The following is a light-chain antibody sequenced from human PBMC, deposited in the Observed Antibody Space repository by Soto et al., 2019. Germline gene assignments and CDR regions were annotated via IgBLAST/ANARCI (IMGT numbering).Light chain of an antibody. Sequence: QSALTQPPSASGSPGQSVTISCTGTSSDVGDHYYVSWYQQYPGKAPNLIIYEVIKRSSGVPDRFSGSKSGNTASLTVSGLQAEDEADYYCSSYGGNNNVVFGGGTKVTVL. CDR1: SSDVGDHYY. J-gene: IGLJ3*02. V-gene: IGLV2-8*01. CDR3: SSYGGNNNVV. CDR2: EVI.